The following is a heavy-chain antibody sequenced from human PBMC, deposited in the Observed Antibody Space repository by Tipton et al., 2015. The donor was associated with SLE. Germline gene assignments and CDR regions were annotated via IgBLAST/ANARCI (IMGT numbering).Heavy chain of an antibody. CDR2: ISYDGSKK. V-gene: IGHV3-33*08. Sequence: SLRLSCAASGFTFSSYGMRWVRQAPGKGLEWVAIISYDGSKKYYADSVKGRFTISRDNAKNTLYLQMNSLRAEDTAVYYCAREARSSWIASWGQGTLVTVAS. J-gene: IGHJ4*02. CDR3: AREARSSWIAS. CDR1: GFTFSSYG. D-gene: IGHD6-13*01.